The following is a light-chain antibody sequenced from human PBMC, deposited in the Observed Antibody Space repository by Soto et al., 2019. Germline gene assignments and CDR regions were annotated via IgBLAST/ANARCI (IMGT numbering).Light chain of an antibody. CDR2: SNN. CDR3: AAWDDSLNGWV. V-gene: IGLV1-44*01. CDR1: SSNIGSNT. Sequence: QPVLTQPPSASGTPGQRVTISCSGSSSNIGSNTVNWYQQLPGTAPKLLIYSNNQRPSGVPDRFSGSKSGTSASLAISGLQPEDEADYYCAAWDDSLNGWVFGGGTKLTVL. J-gene: IGLJ3*02.